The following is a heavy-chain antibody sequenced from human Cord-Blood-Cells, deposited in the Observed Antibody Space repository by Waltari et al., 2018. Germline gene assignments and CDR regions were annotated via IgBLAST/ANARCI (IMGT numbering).Heavy chain of an antibody. CDR3: ARELSFYDYSNYYYYGMDV. CDR1: GYTFTSYA. D-gene: IGHD4-4*01. Sequence: QVQLVQSGSELKKPGASVTVSCKASGYTFTSYAMNWVRQAPGQGLEWMGWINTNTGNPTYAQGFTGRFVFSLDTSVSTAYLQICSLKAEHTAVYYCARELSFYDYSNYYYYGMDVWGQGTTVTVSS. V-gene: IGHV7-4-1*01. J-gene: IGHJ6*02. CDR2: INTNTGNP.